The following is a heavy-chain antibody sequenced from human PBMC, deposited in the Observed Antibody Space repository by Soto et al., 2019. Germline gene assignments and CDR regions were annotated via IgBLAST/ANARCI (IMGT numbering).Heavy chain of an antibody. CDR3: ARATVTTYYYYYMDV. V-gene: IGHV4-59*01. J-gene: IGHJ6*03. CDR2: IYYSGST. D-gene: IGHD1-7*01. Sequence: PSETLSLTCTVSGGSISSYYWSWIRQPPGKGLEWIGYIYYSGSTNYNPSLKSRVPISVDTSKNQFSLKLSSVTAADTAVYYCARATVTTYYYYYMDVWGKGTTVTVSS. CDR1: GGSISSYY.